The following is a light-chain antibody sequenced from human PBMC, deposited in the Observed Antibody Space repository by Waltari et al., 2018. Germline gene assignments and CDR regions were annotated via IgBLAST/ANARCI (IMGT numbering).Light chain of an antibody. J-gene: IGKJ5*01. Sequence: DIQMTQSPSSLSASVGARVTITCRASQSIGRYLNWYQQKPGKAPKLLIYSASSLQSGVPSRFSGSGSGTDFTVTISSLQPEDSATYYCQQTYNTLPITFGQGTRLETK. CDR2: SAS. CDR1: QSIGRY. V-gene: IGKV1-39*01. CDR3: QQTYNTLPIT.